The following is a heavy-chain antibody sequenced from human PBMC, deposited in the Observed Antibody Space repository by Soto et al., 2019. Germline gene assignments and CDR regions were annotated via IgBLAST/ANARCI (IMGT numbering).Heavy chain of an antibody. CDR3: AKDLRESSIVGLWTPPPERFYYNGMDV. J-gene: IGHJ6*02. CDR2: ISYEGSYK. D-gene: IGHD1-26*01. CDR1: GFTVSSYG. Sequence: GGSLRLPYEASGFTVSSYGMQWVRQTPGKGREGGAGISYEGSYKYYADSVRGRLTISRDNSKTTLYLQMSNLRAEDTAVYYCAKDLRESSIVGLWTPPPERFYYNGMDVWGQGTTVTVSS. V-gene: IGHV3-30*18.